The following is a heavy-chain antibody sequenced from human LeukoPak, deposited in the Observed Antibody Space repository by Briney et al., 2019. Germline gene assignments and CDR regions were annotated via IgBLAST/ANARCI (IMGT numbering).Heavy chain of an antibody. CDR2: IYPGDSDT. D-gene: IGHD2-21*02. J-gene: IGHJ4*02. V-gene: IGHV5-51*01. Sequence: GESLKISCKASVFSFSNYWIAWVRQKPGEGLEWMGNIYPGDSDTRYNPSFQGQVTISADKSIKTAYLQWSSLKASDTAMYYCARVLYGDEGGYFDYWGQGVLVTVSS. CDR1: VFSFSNYW. CDR3: ARVLYGDEGGYFDY.